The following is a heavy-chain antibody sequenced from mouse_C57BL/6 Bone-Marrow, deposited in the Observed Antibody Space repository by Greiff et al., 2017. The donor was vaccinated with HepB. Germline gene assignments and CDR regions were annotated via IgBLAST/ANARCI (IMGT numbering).Heavy chain of an antibody. V-gene: IGHV2-3*01. CDR1: GFSFTSYG. D-gene: IGHD4-1*02. J-gene: IGHJ1*03. CDR2: IWGDGST. CDR3: AKPNWDGGDCYFGV. Sequence: VQWVESGPGLVAPSQRLSITCTVSGFSFTSYGVSWVRQPPGKGLEWLGVIWGDGSTNYHSALLSRLSTSKDNSKSQVILKLNSLLTDDTATYYWAKPNWDGGDCYFGVWGTGTTVTVSS.